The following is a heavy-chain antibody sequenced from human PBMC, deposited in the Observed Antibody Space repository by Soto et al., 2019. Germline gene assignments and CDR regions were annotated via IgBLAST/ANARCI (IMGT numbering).Heavy chain of an antibody. CDR2: IYYSGST. V-gene: IGHV4-31*03. CDR1: GGSISSGGYY. CDR3: ARIIAQARTYYYDSSGYYVDY. J-gene: IGHJ4*02. D-gene: IGHD3-22*01. Sequence: SETLSLTCTVSGGSISSGGYYWSWIRQHPGKGLEWIGYIYYSGSTYYNPSLKSRVIISVDTSKNQFSLKLSSVTAADTAVYYCARIIAQARTYYYDSSGYYVDYWGQGTLVTVSS.